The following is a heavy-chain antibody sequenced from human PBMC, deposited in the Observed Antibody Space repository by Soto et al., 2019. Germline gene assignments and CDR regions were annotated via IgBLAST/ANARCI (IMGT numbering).Heavy chain of an antibody. CDR3: ARVMSQGGATAPYYGMDV. J-gene: IGHJ6*02. CDR2: IWYDGSNK. D-gene: IGHD1-1*01. CDR1: GFTFSSYG. V-gene: IGHV3-33*01. Sequence: QVQLVESGGGVVQPGRSLRLSCAASGFTFSSYGMHWVRQAPGKGLEWVAVIWYDGSNKYYADSVKGRFTISRDNSKNTLYLQMNSLRAEDTAVYYCARVMSQGGATAPYYGMDVWGQGTTVTVSS.